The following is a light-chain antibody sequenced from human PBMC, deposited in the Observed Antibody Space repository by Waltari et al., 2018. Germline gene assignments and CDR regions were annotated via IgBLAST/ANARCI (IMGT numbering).Light chain of an antibody. CDR2: DVS. J-gene: IGLJ2*01. V-gene: IGLV2-11*01. Sequence: QSALTQPRSVSGSPGQSVTISCTGTSSDVGGSNYVSWYQQHPGKAPKLMIYDVSKRPSGGPDRCSGSKSGNTASLTISGLQAEDEADYYCCSYAGSYTSRVFGGGTKLTVL. CDR3: CSYAGSYTSRV. CDR1: SSDVGGSNY.